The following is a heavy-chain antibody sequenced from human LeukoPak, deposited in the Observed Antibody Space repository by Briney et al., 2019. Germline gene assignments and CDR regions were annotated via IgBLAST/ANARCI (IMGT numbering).Heavy chain of an antibody. Sequence: SETLSLTCAVYGGSVSGYYWSWSRQPPGKGLEWIGEINHSGSTNYNPSLKSRVTISVDTSKNQFSLKLSSVTAADTAVYYCARGRPRYYYGSGSYYRGPFDYWGQGTLVTVSS. CDR3: ARGRPRYYYGSGSYYRGPFDY. CDR1: GGSVSGYY. V-gene: IGHV4-34*01. CDR2: INHSGST. J-gene: IGHJ4*02. D-gene: IGHD3-10*01.